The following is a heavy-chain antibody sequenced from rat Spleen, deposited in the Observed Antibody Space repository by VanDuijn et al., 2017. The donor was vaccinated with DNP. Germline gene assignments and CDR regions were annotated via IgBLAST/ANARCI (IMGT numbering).Heavy chain of an antibody. Sequence: EVQLVESGGGLVQPGRSMKLSCTVSGFNFSNYYMAWVRQAPTKGLEWVASISSGGSTYYPDSVKGRFTISRDNAKNTLYLQMNSLRSEDTATYYCARGPPYYYDGYFPDYWGQGVMVTVSS. CDR3: ARGPPYYYDGYFPDY. V-gene: IGHV5-25*01. CDR2: ISSGGST. J-gene: IGHJ2*01. D-gene: IGHD1-12*03. CDR1: GFNFSNYY.